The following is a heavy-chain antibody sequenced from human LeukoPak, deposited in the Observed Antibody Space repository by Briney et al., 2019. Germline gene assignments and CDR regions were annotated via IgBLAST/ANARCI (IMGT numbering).Heavy chain of an antibody. CDR1: GFTFSSYS. V-gene: IGHV3-21*01. CDR2: ISSSSSYI. CDR3: ARDPHDYIGP. D-gene: IGHD4-11*01. J-gene: IGHJ5*02. Sequence: GGSLRLSCAASGFTFSSYSMNWVRQAPGKGLEWVSSISSSSSYIYYADSVKGRFTISRDNAKNSLNLQMNSLRAEDTAVYYCARDPHDYIGPWGQGTLVTVSS.